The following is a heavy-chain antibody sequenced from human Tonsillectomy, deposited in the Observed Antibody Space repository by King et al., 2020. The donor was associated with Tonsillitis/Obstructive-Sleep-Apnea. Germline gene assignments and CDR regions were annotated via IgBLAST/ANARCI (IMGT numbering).Heavy chain of an antibody. CDR2: IYYSGST. D-gene: IGHD4-23*01. CDR3: ASRTTVVTPGYFQH. Sequence: QLQESGPGLVKPSETLSLTCTVSGGSISSYYWSWIRQPQGKGLEWIGSIYYSGSTNYNASLKSRVTMSVDTSKNQFSLKLSSVTAADTAVYYCASRTTVVTPGYFQHWGQGTLVTVSS. V-gene: IGHV4-59*08. J-gene: IGHJ1*01. CDR1: GGSISSYY.